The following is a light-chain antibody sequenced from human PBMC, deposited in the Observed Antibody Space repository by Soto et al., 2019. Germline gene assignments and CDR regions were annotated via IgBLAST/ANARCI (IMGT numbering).Light chain of an antibody. J-gene: IGKJ3*01. CDR3: QQSSNWPPNT. V-gene: IGKV3-11*01. CDR1: QSVSSY. Sequence: EIVLTQSPATLSLSPGERATLSCRASQSVSSYLAWYQQKPGQAPRLLIYDASNRATGIPARFSGSGSGTDFTLTISSLEPEDFAVYYCQQSSNWPPNTFGPGTKVDIK. CDR2: DAS.